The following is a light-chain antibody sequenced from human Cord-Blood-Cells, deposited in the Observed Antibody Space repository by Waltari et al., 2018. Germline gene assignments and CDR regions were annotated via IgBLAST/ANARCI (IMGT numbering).Light chain of an antibody. J-gene: IGLJ2*01. CDR2: DVS. CDR1: SSDVGGYNY. Sequence: QSALTQPASVSGSPGQSITISYTGTSSDVGGYNYVSWYQQHPGKAPKLMIYDVSNRPPGVANRFSGSKSGNTASLAISGLQAEDEADYYCSSYTSSSTPVVFGGGTKLTVL. V-gene: IGLV2-14*01. CDR3: SSYTSSSTPVV.